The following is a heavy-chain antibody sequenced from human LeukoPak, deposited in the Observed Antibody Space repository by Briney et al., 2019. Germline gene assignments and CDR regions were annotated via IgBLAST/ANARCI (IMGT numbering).Heavy chain of an antibody. Sequence: PSETLSLTCTVSGGSISSGDYYWSWIRQPPGKGLEWIGYIYYSGSTYYNPSLKSRVTISVDTSKNQFSLKLSSVTAADTAVYYCARDSYDSNGYYGYWGQGTLVTVSS. CDR2: IYYSGST. CDR1: GGSISSGDYY. J-gene: IGHJ4*02. V-gene: IGHV4-30-4*08. CDR3: ARDSYDSNGYYGY. D-gene: IGHD3-22*01.